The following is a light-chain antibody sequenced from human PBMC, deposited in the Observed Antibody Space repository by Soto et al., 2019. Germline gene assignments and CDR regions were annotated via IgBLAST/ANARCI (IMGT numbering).Light chain of an antibody. J-gene: IGLJ1*01. CDR1: SSDVGGYNY. Sequence: QSALTQPASVSGSPGQSITISCTGTSSDVGGYNYVSWYQQHPGKAPKLMIYEVSNRPSGVSNRFSGSKSGNTASLTISGLQAEDEADYYCSSYTSSSTPFYGFGTGTKVTVL. V-gene: IGLV2-14*01. CDR3: SSYTSSSTPFYG. CDR2: EVS.